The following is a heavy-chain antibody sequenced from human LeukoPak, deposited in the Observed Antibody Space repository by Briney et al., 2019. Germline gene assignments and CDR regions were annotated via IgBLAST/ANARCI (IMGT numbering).Heavy chain of an antibody. J-gene: IGHJ3*02. CDR3: ARVFKRAPKGYDAFDI. D-gene: IGHD1-14*01. Sequence: SETLSLTCAVYGGSFSGYYWSWIRQPPGKGLEWIGEINHSGSTNYNPSLKSRVTISVDTSKNQFSLKLSSVTAADTAVYYCARVFKRAPKGYDAFDIWGQGTMVTVSS. CDR2: INHSGST. CDR1: GGSFSGYY. V-gene: IGHV4-34*01.